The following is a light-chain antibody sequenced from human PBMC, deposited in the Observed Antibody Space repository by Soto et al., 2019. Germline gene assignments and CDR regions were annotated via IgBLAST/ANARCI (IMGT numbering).Light chain of an antibody. J-gene: IGLJ1*01. CDR2: DVA. CDR1: SSDVGAYNY. V-gene: IGLV2-14*01. CDR3: NSYTSSSTYV. Sequence: QSVLXQPASVSGSPGQSITISCTGTSSDVGAYNYVSWYQQHPGKAPKLMLYDVANRPSGVPNRFSGSKSGNTASLTISGLQAEDEADYYCNSYTSSSTYVFGTGTKVTVL.